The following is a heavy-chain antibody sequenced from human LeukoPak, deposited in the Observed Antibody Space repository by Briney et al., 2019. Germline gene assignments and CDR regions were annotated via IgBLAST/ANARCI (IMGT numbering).Heavy chain of an antibody. V-gene: IGHV4-61*02. CDR1: GGSISSGSYY. J-gene: IGHJ4*02. CDR2: IYTSGST. CDR3: AKSRH. Sequence: SETLSLTCTVSGGSISSGSYYWSWIRQPAGKGLEWIGRIYTSGSTNYNPSLKSRVTISVDTSKNQFSLKLSSVTAADTAVYYCAKSRHWGQGTLVTVSS.